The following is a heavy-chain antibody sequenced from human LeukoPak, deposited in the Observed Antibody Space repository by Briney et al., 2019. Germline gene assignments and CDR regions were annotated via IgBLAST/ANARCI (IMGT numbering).Heavy chain of an antibody. CDR2: ISGSGGNT. J-gene: IGHJ4*02. Sequence: QPGGSLRLSCAVSGFTFSSYAMNWVRQAPGKGLEWVSVISGSGGNTYYADSVKGRFTISRDNSKNTLYLQMNSLRAEDTAVYYCAKDFVGQVDIVATMDYFDYWGQGTLVTVSS. D-gene: IGHD5-12*01. V-gene: IGHV3-23*01. CDR3: AKDFVGQVDIVATMDYFDY. CDR1: GFTFSSYA.